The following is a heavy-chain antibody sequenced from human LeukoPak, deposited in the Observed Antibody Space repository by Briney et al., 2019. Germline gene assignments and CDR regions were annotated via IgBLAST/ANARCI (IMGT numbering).Heavy chain of an antibody. Sequence: GGYLRLSCAASGFTVSSNYMSWVRQAPGKGLEWVSVMYSGGSTYYADSVKGRFTISRDNSKNTLYLQMNSLRAEDTAVYYGARTPSGYSLADFDYWGQGTLVTVSS. J-gene: IGHJ4*02. CDR1: GFTVSSNY. D-gene: IGHD5-18*01. CDR3: ARTPSGYSLADFDY. CDR2: MYSGGST. V-gene: IGHV3-53*01.